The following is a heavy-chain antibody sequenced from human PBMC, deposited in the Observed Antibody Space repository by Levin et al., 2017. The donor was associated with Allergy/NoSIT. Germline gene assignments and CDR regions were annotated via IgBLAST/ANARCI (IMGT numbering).Heavy chain of an antibody. Sequence: GGSLRLSCAASGFTFSIYAMSWVRQAPGKGLEWVSSISGSGSSPYYADSVKGRFTISRDNSKNTLYLQMNRLRAEDTAVFYCAKDTDSSGYYNAFDIWGQGTLVTVSA. J-gene: IGHJ3*02. D-gene: IGHD3-22*01. V-gene: IGHV3-23*01. CDR1: GFTFSIYA. CDR3: AKDTDSSGYYNAFDI. CDR2: ISGSGSSP.